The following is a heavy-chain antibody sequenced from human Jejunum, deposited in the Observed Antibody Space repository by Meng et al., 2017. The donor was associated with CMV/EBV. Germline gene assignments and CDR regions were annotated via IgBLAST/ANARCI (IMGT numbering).Heavy chain of an antibody. CDR2: IFSNGNT. J-gene: IGHJ4*02. CDR3: AREYPSTFYFDY. CDR1: GDTFTTSH. D-gene: IGHD1-1*01. V-gene: IGHV1-46*01. Sequence: SCKASGDTFTTSHVHWVRQAPGQGLEYMGIIFSNGNTKHTQKFQGRLTLTRDTTTATVYMELSGLTSDDTAVYFCAREYPSTFYFDYWGQGTLVTVSS.